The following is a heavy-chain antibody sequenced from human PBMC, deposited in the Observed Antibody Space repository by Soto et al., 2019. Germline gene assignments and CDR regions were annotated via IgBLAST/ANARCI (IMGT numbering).Heavy chain of an antibody. V-gene: IGHV4-4*07. CDR2: IYTSGST. Sequence: QVQLQESGPGLVKPSATLSLTCTASGGSISSYYWSWIRQPAGKGLEWLGRIYTSGSTNYNPSHKSRSTMSVATAKNQYSLRLSSVTAADTAVYYCARDWLVLGSGWYVHYYYGMDVWGQGTTVTVSS. CDR1: GGSISSYY. J-gene: IGHJ6*02. D-gene: IGHD6-19*01. CDR3: ARDWLVLGSGWYVHYYYGMDV.